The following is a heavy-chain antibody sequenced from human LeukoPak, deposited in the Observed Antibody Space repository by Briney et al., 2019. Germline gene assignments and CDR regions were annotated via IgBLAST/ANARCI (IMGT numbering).Heavy chain of an antibody. J-gene: IGHJ4*02. D-gene: IGHD4-17*01. CDR2: INPNSGGT. V-gene: IGHV1-2*02. CDR1: GYTFTGYY. CDR3: ARDHGDQRSRDFDY. Sequence: ASVKVSCKASGYTFTGYYMHWVRQAPGQGLEWMGWINPNSGGTNYAQKFQGRVTMTRDTSISTAYMELSRLRSDDTAVYYCARDHGDQRSRDFDYWGQGTLVTVSS.